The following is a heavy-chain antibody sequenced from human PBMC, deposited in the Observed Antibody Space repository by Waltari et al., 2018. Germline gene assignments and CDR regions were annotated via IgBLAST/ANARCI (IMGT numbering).Heavy chain of an antibody. CDR3: ARDFRITMVRGVINWFDP. CDR2: INAGNGNT. CDR1: GYTFTSYA. D-gene: IGHD3-10*01. V-gene: IGHV1-3*01. J-gene: IGHJ5*02. Sequence: QVQLVQSGAEVKKPGASVKVSCKASGYTFTSYAMHWVRPAPGQRLEWRGWINAGNGNTKYSQKFQGRVTITRDTSASTAYMELSSLRSEDTAVYYCARDFRITMVRGVINWFDPWGQGTLVTVSS.